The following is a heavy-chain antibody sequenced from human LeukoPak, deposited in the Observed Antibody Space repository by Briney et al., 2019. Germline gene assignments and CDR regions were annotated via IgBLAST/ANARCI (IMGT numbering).Heavy chain of an antibody. Sequence: ASVKVSCKASGYTFTSYGISWVRQAPGQGLEWMGWISAYNGSTNYAQKLQGRVTMTTDTSTSTAYMELRSLRSDDTAVYYCARDDSRPFPYYHGMDVWGKGTTVTVSS. CDR2: ISAYNGST. D-gene: IGHD3-22*01. CDR1: GYTFTSYG. CDR3: ARDDSRPFPYYHGMDV. J-gene: IGHJ6*04. V-gene: IGHV1-18*04.